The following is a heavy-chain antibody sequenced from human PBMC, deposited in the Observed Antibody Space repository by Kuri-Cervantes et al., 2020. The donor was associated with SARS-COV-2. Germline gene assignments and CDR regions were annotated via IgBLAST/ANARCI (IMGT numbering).Heavy chain of an antibody. CDR2: ISSSSSQR. CDR1: GFTFSTYS. J-gene: IGHJ4*02. CDR3: ARGRFRDY. V-gene: IGHV3-21*01. Sequence: GGSLRLSCAASGFTFSTYSMTWVRQAPGKGLEWVSSISSSSSQRYYVDSVKGRFTISRDNAKNSLYLQMNSLRAEDTAVYYCARGRFRDYWGQGTLVTVSS. D-gene: IGHD2-21*01.